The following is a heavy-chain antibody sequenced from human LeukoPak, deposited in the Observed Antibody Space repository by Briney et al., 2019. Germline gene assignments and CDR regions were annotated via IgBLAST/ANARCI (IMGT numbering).Heavy chain of an antibody. J-gene: IGHJ4*02. Sequence: GGSLRLSCAASGFTFSSYEMNWVRQAPGKGLEWVSYISSSGSTIYYADSVKGRFTISRDNAKNSLYLQMNSLRAEDTAVYYCASSWFGELFFDYWGQGTLVTVSS. CDR1: GFTFSSYE. CDR2: ISSSGSTI. D-gene: IGHD3-10*01. V-gene: IGHV3-48*03. CDR3: ASSWFGELFFDY.